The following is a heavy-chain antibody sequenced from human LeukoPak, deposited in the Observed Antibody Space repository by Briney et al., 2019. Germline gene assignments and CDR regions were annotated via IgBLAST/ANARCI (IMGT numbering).Heavy chain of an antibody. J-gene: IGHJ1*01. D-gene: IGHD2-15*01. V-gene: IGHV3-23*01. Sequence: PGGSLRLSCAASGLTFKNFAMSWVRQAPGKGLEWLAVSSRDEDSFHYADSVRGHFVISTDNSENTSYLHMNSLRAEDTAVYYCARAQDYCSGSTCYGYFQYWGQGTLVTVSS. CDR2: SSRDEDSF. CDR1: GLTFKNFA. CDR3: ARAQDYCSGSTCYGYFQY.